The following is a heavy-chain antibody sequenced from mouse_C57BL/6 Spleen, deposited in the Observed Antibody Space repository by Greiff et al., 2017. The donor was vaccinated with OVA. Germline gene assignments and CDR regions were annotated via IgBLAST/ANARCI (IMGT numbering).Heavy chain of an antibody. CDR3: TSRGYYGSSSFAY. CDR1: GYTFTDYE. CDR2: IDPETGGT. D-gene: IGHD1-1*01. J-gene: IGHJ3*01. V-gene: IGHV1-15*01. Sequence: VQLKESGAELVRPGASVTLSCKASGYTFTDYEMHWVKQTPVHGLEWIGAIDPETGGTAYNQKFKGKAILTADKSSSTAYMELRSLTSEDSAVYYCTSRGYYGSSSFAYWGQGTLVTVSA.